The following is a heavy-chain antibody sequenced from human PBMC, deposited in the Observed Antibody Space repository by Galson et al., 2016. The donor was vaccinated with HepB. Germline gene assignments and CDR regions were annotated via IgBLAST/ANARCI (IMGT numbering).Heavy chain of an antibody. CDR1: GGSISSSSYY. J-gene: IGHJ4*02. D-gene: IGHD6-19*01. Sequence: SETLSLTCTVSGGSISSSSYYWGWIRQPPGKGLEWIGSIYYSGSTYYNPSLKSRVTISVDTSKNQFSLKLSSVTAADTAVYYCARQTQIAVAGTGYWGQGTLVTVSS. CDR3: ARQTQIAVAGTGY. V-gene: IGHV4-39*01. CDR2: IYYSGST.